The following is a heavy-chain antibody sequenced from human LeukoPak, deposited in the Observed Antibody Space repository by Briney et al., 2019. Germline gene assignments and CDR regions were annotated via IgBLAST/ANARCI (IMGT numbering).Heavy chain of an antibody. Sequence: GGSLRLSCAASGSTFSSYWMTWVRQAPGKGLEWVANIKQDGSEAFYVDSVKGRFTISRDNAKNSLFLQMNSLRAEDTAVYYCARDGRNGYEDDYWGQGTLVTVSS. CDR1: GSTFSSYW. D-gene: IGHD5-12*01. J-gene: IGHJ4*02. CDR2: IKQDGSEA. V-gene: IGHV3-7*01. CDR3: ARDGRNGYEDDY.